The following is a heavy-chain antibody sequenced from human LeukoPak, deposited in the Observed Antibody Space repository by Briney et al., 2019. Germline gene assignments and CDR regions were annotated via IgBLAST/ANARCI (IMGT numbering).Heavy chain of an antibody. CDR3: ARGARYYYGSGSYVDY. CDR1: GYTFTSYD. V-gene: IGHV1-8*01. D-gene: IGHD3-10*01. J-gene: IGHJ4*02. CDR2: MNPNSGNT. Sequence: ASVKVSCTASGYTFTSYDINWVRQATGQGLEWMGWMNPNSGNTGCAQKFQGRVTMTRNTSISTAYMELSSLRSEDTAVYYCARGARYYYGSGSYVDYWGQGTLVTVSS.